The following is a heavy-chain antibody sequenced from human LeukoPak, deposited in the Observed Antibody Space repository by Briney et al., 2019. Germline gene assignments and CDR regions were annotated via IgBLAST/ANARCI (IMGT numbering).Heavy chain of an antibody. J-gene: IGHJ4*02. Sequence: GGSLRLSCAASGFTFSSYAMHWVRQAPGKGLEWVAVISYDGSNKYYADSVKGRFTIPRDNAKNTLYLQMNSLRAEDTAVYYCAGLAAAGLDYWGQGTLVTVSS. D-gene: IGHD6-13*01. CDR2: ISYDGSNK. V-gene: IGHV3-30-3*01. CDR1: GFTFSSYA. CDR3: AGLAAAGLDY.